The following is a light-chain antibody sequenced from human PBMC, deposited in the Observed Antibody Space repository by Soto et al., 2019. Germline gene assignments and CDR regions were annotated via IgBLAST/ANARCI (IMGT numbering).Light chain of an antibody. CDR2: AAS. CDR3: QQNYSPPPIT. CDR1: QSIANY. Sequence: DIQMTQSPSSLSASVGDGVTITCRASQSIANYLNWYQQKPGKAPKLLIYAASTLQSGVPSKFSGSGFGTDFTLTISSLQTEDFATYFCQQNYSPPPITFGQGTRLEI. J-gene: IGKJ5*01. V-gene: IGKV1-39*01.